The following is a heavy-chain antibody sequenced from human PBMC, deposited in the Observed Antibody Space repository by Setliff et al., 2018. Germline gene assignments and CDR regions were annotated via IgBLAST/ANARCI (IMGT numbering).Heavy chain of an antibody. Sequence: GGSLRLSCAASGFTFSSYWMNWVRQAPGKGLEWVANIKQDGSEKYYVDSVKGRFTISRDNAKNSLYLQMNSLRAEDTAVYYCARVIYFYYMDVWGKGTTVTVSS. V-gene: IGHV3-7*01. J-gene: IGHJ6*03. CDR3: ARVIYFYYMDV. CDR2: IKQDGSEK. CDR1: GFTFSSYW.